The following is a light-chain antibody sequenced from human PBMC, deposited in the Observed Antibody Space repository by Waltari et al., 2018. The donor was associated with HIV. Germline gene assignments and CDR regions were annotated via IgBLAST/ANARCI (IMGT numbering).Light chain of an antibody. Sequence: SDVLTQPPSVSVAPGQTARIPCGGNSIGSKSVHWYQQRPGKAPVLVVYDNGGRPSGIPERFSGSKSGNTATLTISRVEAGDEADFYCQVWDSSSDHPRVVFGGGTKVTVL. CDR2: DNG. CDR1: SIGSKS. V-gene: IGLV3-21*02. CDR3: QVWDSSSDHPRVV. J-gene: IGLJ2*01.